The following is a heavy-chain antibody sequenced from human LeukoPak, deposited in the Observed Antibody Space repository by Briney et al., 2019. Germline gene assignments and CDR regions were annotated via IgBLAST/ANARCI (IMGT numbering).Heavy chain of an antibody. CDR2: MSGSGDTT. CDR3: ARRRQSSSNWYYFDP. D-gene: IGHD6-13*01. CDR1: GFTFSTYA. V-gene: IGHV3-23*01. J-gene: IGHJ4*02. Sequence: GESLKISCAASGFTFSTYAMSWDRQAPGKRLEWVSTMSGSGDTTYYAESVKGRFTISRDNSKNTLYLQMNSLRAEDTAIYYCARRRQSSSNWYYFDPWGQGTLVTVSS.